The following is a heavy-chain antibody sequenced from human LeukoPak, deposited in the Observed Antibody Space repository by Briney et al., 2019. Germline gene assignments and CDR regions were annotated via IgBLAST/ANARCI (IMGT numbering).Heavy chain of an antibody. CDR3: ASAGYYERSGYTYYFHY. Sequence: GSLRLSCAASGLTFSSYSMNWVRQAPGKGLKWVSYISISSRYIYYADSLKGRFTISRDNAKSSLYLQMSSLRAEDTAVYYCASAGYYERSGYTYYFHYWGQGTVVTVSS. CDR2: ISISSRYI. V-gene: IGHV3-21*01. D-gene: IGHD3-22*01. J-gene: IGHJ4*02. CDR1: GLTFSSYS.